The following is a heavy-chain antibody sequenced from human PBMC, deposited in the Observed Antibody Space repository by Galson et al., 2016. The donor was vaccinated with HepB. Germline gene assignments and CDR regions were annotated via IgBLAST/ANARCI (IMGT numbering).Heavy chain of an antibody. CDR3: NRHWNSGWF. D-gene: IGHD6-19*01. J-gene: IGHJ4*02. CDR2: IGNKANNYAT. V-gene: IGHV3-73*01. Sequence: SLRLSCAASGFTFSTYSLNWVRQASGKGLEWVGLIGNKANNYATTYAASVGGRFTISRDDSENTVYLQMNSLKTDDTAVYYCNRHWNSGWFWGQGTLVSVSS. CDR1: GFTFSTYS.